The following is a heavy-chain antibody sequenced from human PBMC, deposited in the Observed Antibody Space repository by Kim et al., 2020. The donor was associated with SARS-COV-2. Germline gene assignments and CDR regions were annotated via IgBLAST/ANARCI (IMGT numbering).Heavy chain of an antibody. Sequence: NKYYADSVKGRFTISRDNSKNTLYLQMNSLRAEDTAVYYCAKDLTVFGYWGQGTLVTVSS. V-gene: IGHV3-30*02. D-gene: IGHD4-17*01. CDR2: NK. J-gene: IGHJ4*02. CDR3: AKDLTVFGY.